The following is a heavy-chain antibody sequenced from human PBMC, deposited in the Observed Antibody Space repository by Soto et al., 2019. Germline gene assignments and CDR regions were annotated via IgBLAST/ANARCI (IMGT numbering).Heavy chain of an antibody. CDR2: IYYSGST. D-gene: IGHD2-2*01. CDR3: AIRPNIVVVPAVKRGPDWFDP. J-gene: IGHJ5*02. CDR1: GGSISSYY. Sequence: SETLSLTCTVSGGSISSYYWSWIRQPPGKGLEWIGYIYYSGSTNYNPSLKSRVTISVDTSKNQFSLKLSSVTAADTAMYYCAIRPNIVVVPAVKRGPDWFDPWGQGTLVTVSS. V-gene: IGHV4-59*12.